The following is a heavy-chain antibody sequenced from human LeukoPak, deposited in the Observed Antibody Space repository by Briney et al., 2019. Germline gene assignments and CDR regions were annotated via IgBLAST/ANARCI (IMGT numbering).Heavy chain of an antibody. J-gene: IGHJ3*02. CDR2: MSYDGSNK. D-gene: IGHD4-17*01. V-gene: IGHV3-30-3*01. Sequence: PGRSLRLSCAASGFTFSNYAMHWVRQAPGKGLEWVAVMSYDGSNKYYADFVKGRFTISRDNSKNTLYLQMNSLRADDTAVYYCARDRSYGDLWAAFDIWGQGTMVTVSS. CDR1: GFTFSNYA. CDR3: ARDRSYGDLWAAFDI.